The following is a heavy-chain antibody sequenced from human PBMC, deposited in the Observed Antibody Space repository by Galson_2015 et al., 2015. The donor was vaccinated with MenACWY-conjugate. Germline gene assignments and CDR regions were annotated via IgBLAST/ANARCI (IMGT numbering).Heavy chain of an antibody. J-gene: IGHJ4*02. CDR3: ARHGVGAYEFDF. Sequence: SETLSLTCTVSGGSITSSSYYWGWIRQPPGKGLEWIGSIYYSGITCYNPSLESRVTISVDTSKNQFSLKLNSVTAADTAVYYCARHGVGAYEFDFWGQGALVTVSS. CDR2: IYYSGIT. D-gene: IGHD1-26*01. CDR1: GGSITSSSYY. V-gene: IGHV4-39*01.